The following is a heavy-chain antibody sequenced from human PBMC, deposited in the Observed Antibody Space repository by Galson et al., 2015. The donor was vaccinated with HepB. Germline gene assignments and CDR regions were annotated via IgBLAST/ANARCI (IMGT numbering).Heavy chain of an antibody. D-gene: IGHD2-2*01. CDR3: ARVPHCSSTSCYSFFDY. CDR2: ISRDGSST. CDR1: GFTFSSYW. V-gene: IGHV3-74*01. Sequence: SLSLSCAASGFTFSSYWVHWVRQAPGKGLVWVSRISRDGSSTNYADSVKGRFTISRDNAKNTLYLQMNSLRAEDTAVYYCARVPHCSSTSCYSFFDYWGQGTLVTVSS. J-gene: IGHJ4*02.